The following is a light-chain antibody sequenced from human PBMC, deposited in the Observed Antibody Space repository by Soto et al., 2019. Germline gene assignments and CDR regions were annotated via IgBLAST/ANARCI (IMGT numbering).Light chain of an antibody. V-gene: IGKV3-11*01. CDR3: QHYNSYSEA. CDR1: QSVSNY. J-gene: IGKJ1*01. Sequence: EIVLTQSPATLSLSPGERATLSCRASQSVSNYVAWYQQKPGQAPRLLIYDASSRATGIPARFSGSGSGTDFTLTISSLEPEDFATYYCQHYNSYSEAFGQGTKVELK. CDR2: DAS.